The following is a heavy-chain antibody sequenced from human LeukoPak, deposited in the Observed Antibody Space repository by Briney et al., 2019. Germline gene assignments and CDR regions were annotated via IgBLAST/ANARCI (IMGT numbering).Heavy chain of an antibody. CDR2: IYYSGST. CDR3: ARGARLRWFDP. V-gene: IGHV4-39*06. Sequence: SETLSLTCTVSGGSISSSSYYWGWIRQPPGKGLEWIGSIYYSGSTYYNPSLKSRVTISVDTSKNQFPLKLSSVTAADTAVYYCARGARLRWFDPWGQGTLVTVSS. CDR1: GGSISSSSYY. J-gene: IGHJ5*02. D-gene: IGHD6-6*01.